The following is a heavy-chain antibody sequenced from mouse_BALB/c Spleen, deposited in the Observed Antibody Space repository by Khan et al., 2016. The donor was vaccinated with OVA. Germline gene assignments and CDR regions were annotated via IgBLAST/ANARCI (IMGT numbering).Heavy chain of an antibody. CDR1: GYTFTDYH. V-gene: IGHV1S29*02. CDR3: VRSGYGSFAF. D-gene: IGHD1-2*01. CDR2: FFPNSGGS. Sequence: VQLQESGPEVVKPGASVKLSCKASGYTFTDYHMDWLKPRHGKSLEWIGYFFPNSGGSGYNQKFKTKATLTVDISSNKAYLDLRSRTSEDSAVNACVRSGYGSFAFWGQGTLVTVSA. J-gene: IGHJ3*01.